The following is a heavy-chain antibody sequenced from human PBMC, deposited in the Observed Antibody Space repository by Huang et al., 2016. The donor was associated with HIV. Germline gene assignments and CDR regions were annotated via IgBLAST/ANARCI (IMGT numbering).Heavy chain of an antibody. D-gene: IGHD3-16*01. CDR3: TKAVIMRKFGGAFDY. Sequence: EIQLVESGGGSVEPGRSLRLSCVFSGFTFYDYAMHWLRQVPGEWLVWVSGINWNGGNLGYADSVKGRVTISRDNARNSLFLQLDSLRPEDTAFYYCTKAVIMRKFGGAFDYWGQGVPVMVSS. CDR1: GFTFYDYA. V-gene: IGHV3-9*01. CDR2: INWNGGNL. J-gene: IGHJ4*02.